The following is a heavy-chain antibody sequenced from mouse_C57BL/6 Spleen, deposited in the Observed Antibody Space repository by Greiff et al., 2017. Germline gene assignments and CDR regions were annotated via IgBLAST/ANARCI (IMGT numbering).Heavy chain of an antibody. Sequence: QVQLQQSGAELVKPGASVKISCKASGYAFSSYWLNWVKQRPGKGLEWIGQFYPGDGDTNYNGKFKGKATLTADTSSSTAYMQLSSLTSEDSAVYYCSREDYGSSWRYFDYWGQGTTLTVSS. D-gene: IGHD1-1*01. J-gene: IGHJ2*01. CDR2: FYPGDGDT. CDR3: SREDYGSSWRYFDY. CDR1: GYAFSSYW. V-gene: IGHV1-80*01.